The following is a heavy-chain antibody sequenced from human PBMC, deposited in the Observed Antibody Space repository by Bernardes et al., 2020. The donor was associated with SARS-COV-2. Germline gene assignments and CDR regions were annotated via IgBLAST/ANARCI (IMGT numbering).Heavy chain of an antibody. Sequence: GGSLRLSCAASGFNFRNFEMNWVRQAPGPGLEWVSYIGRSGGTTDYADSVRGRFTISRDNAKQSLYLQMNSLGVEDTAVYYCARGQGPFDHWGQGTLVTVSS. V-gene: IGHV3-48*03. CDR3: ARGQGPFDH. CDR1: GFNFRNFE. CDR2: IGRSGGTT. J-gene: IGHJ4*02.